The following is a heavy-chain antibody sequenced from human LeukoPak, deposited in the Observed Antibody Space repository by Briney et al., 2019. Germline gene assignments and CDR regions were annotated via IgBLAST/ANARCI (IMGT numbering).Heavy chain of an antibody. D-gene: IGHD6-19*01. CDR2: ISGSGGST. Sequence: GGSLRLSCVASGFTFSSYAMSWVRQAPGKGLEWVSGISGSGGSTYYADSVKGRFTISRDTSKNTLFLQMNSLRAEDTAVYYCAKETYSSGWCPYFDYWGQGTLVTVSS. CDR1: GFTFSSYA. J-gene: IGHJ4*02. CDR3: AKETYSSGWCPYFDY. V-gene: IGHV3-23*01.